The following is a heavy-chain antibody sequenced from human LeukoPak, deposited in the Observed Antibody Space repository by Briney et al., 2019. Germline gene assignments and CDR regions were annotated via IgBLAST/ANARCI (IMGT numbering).Heavy chain of an antibody. V-gene: IGHV5-51*01. CDR3: ARGRGNTLKQQLIPWFDP. CDR2: FYRGDSYT. CDR1: GYSFPSYW. Sequence: EAPKIHCKGSGYSFPSYWLGRVRQVPGKGLEGMGIFYRGDSYTRYSQSFQGQVTISADKSISTNYLQWSSLKASDTAMYYCARGRGNTLKQQLIPWFDPWGQGTLVTVSS. D-gene: IGHD6-13*01. J-gene: IGHJ5*02.